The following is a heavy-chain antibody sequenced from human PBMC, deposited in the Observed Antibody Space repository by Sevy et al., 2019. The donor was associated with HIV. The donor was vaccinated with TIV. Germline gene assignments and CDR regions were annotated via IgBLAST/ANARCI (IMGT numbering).Heavy chain of an antibody. CDR1: GGSISSYY. CDR2: IYYSGST. J-gene: IGHJ6*03. CDR3: AGSRNYYYMDV. Sequence: SETLSLTCTVSGGSISSYYWSWIRQPPGKGLEWIGYIYYSGSTNYNPSLKSRVTISVDTSKNQFSLKLSSVTAADTAVYYCAGSRNYYYMDVWGKGTTVTVSS. V-gene: IGHV4-59*01.